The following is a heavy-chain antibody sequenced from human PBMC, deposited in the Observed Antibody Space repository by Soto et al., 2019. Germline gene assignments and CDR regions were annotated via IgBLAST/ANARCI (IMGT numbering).Heavy chain of an antibody. CDR1: GFTFSSYG. J-gene: IGHJ4*02. Sequence: QVQLVESGGGVVQPGRSLRLSCAASGFTFSSYGMHWVRQAPGKGLEWGAVISYDGSNKYYADSVKGRFTISRDNSKNTLYLQMNSLRAEDTAVYYCAKQGDRWGQGTLVTVSS. CDR2: ISYDGSNK. CDR3: AKQGDR. V-gene: IGHV3-30*18.